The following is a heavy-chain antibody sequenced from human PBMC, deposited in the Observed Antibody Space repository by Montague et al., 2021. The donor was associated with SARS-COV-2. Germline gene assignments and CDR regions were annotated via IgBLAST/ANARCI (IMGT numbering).Heavy chain of an antibody. CDR3: ARREPLGVDDAFDI. J-gene: IGHJ3*02. CDR2: ISYSGST. CDR1: GGSSSSDY. V-gene: IGHV4-59*01. Sequence: SETLSLTCTVSGGSSSSDYWSWIRQPPGKGLEWIGYISYSGSTTYNPSLKSRVTISVDTSKNQFSLKLSSVTAADTAVYYCARREPLGVDDAFDIWGQGTMVTVSS. D-gene: IGHD3-3*01.